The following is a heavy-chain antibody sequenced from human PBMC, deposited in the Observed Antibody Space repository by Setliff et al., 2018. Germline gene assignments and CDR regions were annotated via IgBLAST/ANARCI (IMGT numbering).Heavy chain of an antibody. V-gene: IGHV4-39*07. D-gene: IGHD3-10*01. J-gene: IGHJ4*02. CDR1: GASINSGTYY. CDR3: ARDRTYYASGTYTRWFDY. Sequence: SETLSLTCTVSGASINSGTYYWAWIRQPPGKGLEWMGRIHYSGDTRYNPSLKSRVTMSVDTSMNQFSLNLNSVTAADTAVYYCARDRTYYASGTYTRWFDYWGQGTLVTVSS. CDR2: IHYSGDT.